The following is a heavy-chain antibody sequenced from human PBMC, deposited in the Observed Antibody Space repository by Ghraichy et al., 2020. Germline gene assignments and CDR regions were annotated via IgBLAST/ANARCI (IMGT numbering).Heavy chain of an antibody. CDR2: ISGSGGST. D-gene: IGHD2-21*01. CDR1: GFTFSSYA. Sequence: LSLTCAASGFTFSSYAMSWVRQAPGKGLEWVSAISGSGGSTYYADSVKGRFTISRDNSKNTLYLQMNSLRAEDTAVYYCAKGDVVIAALFDYWGQGTLVTVSS. V-gene: IGHV3-23*01. CDR3: AKGDVVIAALFDY. J-gene: IGHJ4*02.